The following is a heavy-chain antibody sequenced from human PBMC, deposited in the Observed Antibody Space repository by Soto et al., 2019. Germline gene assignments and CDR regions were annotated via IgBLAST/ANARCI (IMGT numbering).Heavy chain of an antibody. CDR3: VKGPRFWSQNWFDP. CDR1: GFTFSSYA. V-gene: IGHV3-64D*08. J-gene: IGHJ5*02. CDR2: ISSNGGST. D-gene: IGHD3-3*01. Sequence: GGSLRLSCSASGFTFSSYAMHWVRQAPGKGLEYVSAISSNGGSTYYADSVKGRFTISRDNSKNTLYLQMSSLRAEDTAVYYCVKGPRFWSQNWFDPWGQATLVTVSS.